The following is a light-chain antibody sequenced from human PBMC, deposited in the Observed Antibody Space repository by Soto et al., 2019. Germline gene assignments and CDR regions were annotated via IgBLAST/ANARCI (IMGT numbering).Light chain of an antibody. V-gene: IGKV1-5*03. Sequence: DIQMTQSPSTLSGSVGDRVTITCRASQTISSWLAWYQQKPGKAPKLLIYKASTLKSGVPSRFSGSGSGTEFTLTISSLQPDDFATYYCQQYNIWPYTFGQGTKLEIK. CDR2: KAS. J-gene: IGKJ2*01. CDR3: QQYNIWPYT. CDR1: QTISSW.